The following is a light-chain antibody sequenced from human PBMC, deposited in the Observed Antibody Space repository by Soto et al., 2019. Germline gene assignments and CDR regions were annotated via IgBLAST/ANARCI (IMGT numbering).Light chain of an antibody. CDR3: MQALHTGVT. CDR1: QSLLHSNGYNY. J-gene: IGKJ3*01. V-gene: IGKV2-28*01. CDR2: LGS. Sequence: DIVMTQSPLSLPVTPGEPASISCRSSQSLLHSNGYNYLDWYLQKPGQSPQLLIYLGSNRASGVPDRFSGSGSGTDFTLKISRVEAEDVGVYYCMQALHTGVTFGPGTKVDIK.